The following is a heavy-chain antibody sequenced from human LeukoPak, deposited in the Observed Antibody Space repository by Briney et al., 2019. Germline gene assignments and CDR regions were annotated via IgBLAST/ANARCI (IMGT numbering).Heavy chain of an antibody. J-gene: IGHJ4*02. CDR3: ARDRRNGYNFGYFDY. Sequence: ASVKVSCKASGYSFTTYGISWVRQAPGQGLEWMGRINGDNGNTNYAQKFQVRVTMTIDTSTRTAYMELRSLRSDDTAVYYCARDRRNGYNFGYFDYWGQGSLVTVSS. CDR2: INGDNGNT. D-gene: IGHD5-24*01. CDR1: GYSFTTYG. V-gene: IGHV1-18*01.